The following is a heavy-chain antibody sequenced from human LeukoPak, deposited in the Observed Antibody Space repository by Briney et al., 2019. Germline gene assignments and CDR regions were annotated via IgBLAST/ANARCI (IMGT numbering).Heavy chain of an antibody. Sequence: GGSLRLSCAASGFTFSSYSMNWVRRAPGKGLEWVSSISSSSSYIYYADSVKGRFTISRDNAKNSLYLQMNSLRAEDTAVYYCARDRWYCSSTSCDYYYGMDVWGKGTTVTVSS. CDR1: GFTFSSYS. J-gene: IGHJ6*04. CDR2: ISSSSSYI. V-gene: IGHV3-21*01. CDR3: ARDRWYCSSTSCDYYYGMDV. D-gene: IGHD2-2*01.